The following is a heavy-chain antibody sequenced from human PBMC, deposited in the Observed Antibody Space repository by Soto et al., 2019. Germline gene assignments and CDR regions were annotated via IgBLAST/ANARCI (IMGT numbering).Heavy chain of an antibody. V-gene: IGHV5-51*01. CDR1: GYSFTSYW. D-gene: IGHD2-8*02. Sequence: GESLKISCQGSGYSFTSYWIGWVRQMPGKGLEWMGIIYPGDSDTRYSPSFQGQVTISADKSISTAYLQWSSLKASDTAMYYCARLTPEGLLVGVFGYWGQGTLVTVSS. J-gene: IGHJ4*02. CDR2: IYPGDSDT. CDR3: ARLTPEGLLVGVFGY.